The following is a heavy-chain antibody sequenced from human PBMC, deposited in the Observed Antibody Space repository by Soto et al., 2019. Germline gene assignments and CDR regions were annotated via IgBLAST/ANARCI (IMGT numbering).Heavy chain of an antibody. CDR2: IYYSGST. Sequence: SETLSLTCTVSGGSISSYYWSWIRQPPGKGLEWIGYIYYSGSTNYNPSLKSRVTISVDTSKNQFSLKLSSVTAADTAVYYCASAAGPYYDFWSGYSLAYRGQGTLVTVSS. V-gene: IGHV4-59*01. CDR1: GGSISSYY. D-gene: IGHD3-3*01. CDR3: ASAAGPYYDFWSGYSLAY. J-gene: IGHJ4*02.